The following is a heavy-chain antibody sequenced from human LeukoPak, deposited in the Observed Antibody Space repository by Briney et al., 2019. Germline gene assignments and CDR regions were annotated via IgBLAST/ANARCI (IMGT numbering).Heavy chain of an antibody. D-gene: IGHD2-21*01. J-gene: IGHJ3*02. V-gene: IGHV3-7*01. Sequence: RSLRLSCAASGFTFSGYWLSWVRQAPGKGVEWVANIRDDGGDTYYIDSVKGRFTISRDNAKNSVDLQMNGLRAEDTALYYCARTVVEVGGYSDVYDIWGQGTMVTVSS. CDR2: IRDDGGDT. CDR1: GFTFSGYW. CDR3: ARTVVEVGGYSDVYDI.